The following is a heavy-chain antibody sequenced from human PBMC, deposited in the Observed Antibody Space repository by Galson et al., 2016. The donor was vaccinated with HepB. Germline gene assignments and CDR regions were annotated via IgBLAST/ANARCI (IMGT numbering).Heavy chain of an antibody. Sequence: SLRLSCAASGFTFSVYWMTWVRQAPGKGLEWVANIKPDGSETYCVDSVKGRFTFSRDNAKNSLVLQMSSLRVDDTAVYHCARVSHLAGSGTYDYWGQGSLVTVSS. D-gene: IGHD3-10*01. J-gene: IGHJ4*02. CDR3: ARVSHLAGSGTYDY. CDR2: IKPDGSET. CDR1: GFTFSVYW. V-gene: IGHV3-7*01.